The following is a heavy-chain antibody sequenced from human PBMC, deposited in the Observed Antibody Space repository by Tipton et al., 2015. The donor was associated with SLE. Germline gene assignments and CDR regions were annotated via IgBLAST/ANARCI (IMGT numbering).Heavy chain of an antibody. Sequence: TLSLTCAVSGGSIRSSNWWSWVRQPPGKGLEWIGEIDHSGSTNSNPSLKGRVSMSVDKSKNQFSLKLNSVTAADTAGYYCARHLATRADYGDYINVFDSWGQGTLVTVSS. CDR2: IDHSGST. V-gene: IGHV4-4*02. D-gene: IGHD4-17*01. CDR3: ARHLATRADYGDYINVFDS. J-gene: IGHJ4*02. CDR1: GGSIRSSNW.